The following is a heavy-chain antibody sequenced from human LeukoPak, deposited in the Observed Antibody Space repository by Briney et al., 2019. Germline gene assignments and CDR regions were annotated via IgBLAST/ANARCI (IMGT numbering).Heavy chain of an antibody. Sequence: SETLSLTCAVSGGSISSGGYCWSWIRQPPGKGLEWIGYIYHSGSTYYNPSLKSRVTISVDRSKNQFSLKLSSVTAADTAVYYCARYQDYRYYFDYWGQGTLVTVSS. CDR2: IYHSGST. V-gene: IGHV4-30-2*01. CDR3: ARYQDYRYYFDY. D-gene: IGHD4-11*01. J-gene: IGHJ4*02. CDR1: GGSISSGGYC.